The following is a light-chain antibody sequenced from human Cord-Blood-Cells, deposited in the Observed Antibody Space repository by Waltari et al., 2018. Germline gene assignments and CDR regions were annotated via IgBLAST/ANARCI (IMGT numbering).Light chain of an antibody. CDR3: QQSYSTPYT. J-gene: IGKJ2*01. CDR2: AAS. V-gene: IGKV1-39*01. CDR1: QSISSY. Sequence: DIQMNQSPSSLSASVGDRVTITCRASQSISSYLNWYQQKPGKAPKLLIYAASSLQSGVPSRFSGSGSGTDFTLTISSLHPEDFATYYCQQSYSTPYTFGQGTKLEIK.